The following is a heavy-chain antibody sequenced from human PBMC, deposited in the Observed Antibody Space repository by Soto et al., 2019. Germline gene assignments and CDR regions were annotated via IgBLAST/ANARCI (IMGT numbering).Heavy chain of an antibody. CDR1: GGTFSASA. Sequence: QVQLVQSGAEVKKPGSSVKVSCKASGGTFSASAINWVRQVPGQGLEWMGGFIPMFGTTNYGQKLQGRVTITADESTTTAYMEIRSLTSDDTAVYYCATDRGSGSFFFDYWGQGTLITVSS. CDR3: ATDRGSGSFFFDY. J-gene: IGHJ4*02. V-gene: IGHV1-69*01. CDR2: FIPMFGTT. D-gene: IGHD3-10*01.